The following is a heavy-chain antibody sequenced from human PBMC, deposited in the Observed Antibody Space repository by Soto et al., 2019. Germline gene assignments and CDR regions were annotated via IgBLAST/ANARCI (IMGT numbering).Heavy chain of an antibody. CDR2: INPSGGST. Sequence: ASVKVSCKASGYTFTSYYMHCVRQAPGQGLEWMGIINPSGGSTSYAQKFQGRVTMTRDTSTSTVYMELSSLRSEDTAVYYCARDRAGQRGVYYYYGMDVWGQGTTVTVSS. V-gene: IGHV1-46*01. CDR1: GYTFTSYY. D-gene: IGHD1-1*01. CDR3: ARDRAGQRGVYYYYGMDV. J-gene: IGHJ6*02.